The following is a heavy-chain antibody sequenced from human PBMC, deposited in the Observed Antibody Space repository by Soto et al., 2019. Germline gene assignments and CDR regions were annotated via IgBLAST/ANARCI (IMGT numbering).Heavy chain of an antibody. Sequence: SETLSLTCPVPCCSIPSITFYWASIRQPPGKGLEWIGNIYYSGTTYYNPSLKSRVTISVDTSKNQFSLKLSSVTAADTAVYYCARHKGGYYSGVDVWGQGATVTVSS. J-gene: IGHJ6*02. CDR2: IYYSGTT. CDR1: CCSIPSITFY. CDR3: ARHKGGYYSGVDV. V-gene: IGHV4-39*01. D-gene: IGHD3-16*01.